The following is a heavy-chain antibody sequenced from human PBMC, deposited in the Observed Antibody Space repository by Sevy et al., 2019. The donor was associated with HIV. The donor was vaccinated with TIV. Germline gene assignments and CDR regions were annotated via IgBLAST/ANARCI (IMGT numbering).Heavy chain of an antibody. D-gene: IGHD5-12*01. CDR3: ARDQGVATIQYAFDI. Sequence: GGSLRLSCAASGFTFSSYAMHWVRQAPGKGLEWVAVISYDGSNKYYADSVKGRFTISRDNSKNTLYLQMNSLRAEDTAVYYCARDQGVATIQYAFDIWGQGTMVTVSS. J-gene: IGHJ3*02. CDR2: ISYDGSNK. V-gene: IGHV3-30-3*01. CDR1: GFTFSSYA.